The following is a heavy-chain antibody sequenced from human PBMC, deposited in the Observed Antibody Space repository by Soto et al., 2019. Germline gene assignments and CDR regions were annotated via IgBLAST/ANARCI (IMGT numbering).Heavy chain of an antibody. J-gene: IGHJ4*02. CDR1: GEFFTTYG. CDR3: ARWAGRVRDFGGPFDY. V-gene: IGHV1-18*04. Sequence: QVELVQSGAEVKNPGASVTVSCKASGEFFTTYGISWVRQAPGQGLEWMGWISTYNTNTNYAPKFQGRLLLTADTSTTTAHMELRSLRPDATAVYYCARWAGRVRDFGGPFDYWGQGSLVTVSP. CDR2: ISTYNTNT. D-gene: IGHD4-17*01.